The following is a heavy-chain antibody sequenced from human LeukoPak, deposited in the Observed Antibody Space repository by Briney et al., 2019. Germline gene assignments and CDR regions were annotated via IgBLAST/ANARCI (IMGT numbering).Heavy chain of an antibody. CDR2: IIPIFGTA. J-gene: IGHJ6*04. V-gene: IGHV1-69*01. CDR1: GGTFSSYA. Sequence: SVKVSCKASGGTFSSYAISWVRQAPGHGLEWMGGIIPIFGTANYAQKFQGRVTITADESTSTAYMELSSLRSEDTAVYYCAGASEGFYYYYGMDVWGKGTTVTVSS. CDR3: AGASEGFYYYYGMDV.